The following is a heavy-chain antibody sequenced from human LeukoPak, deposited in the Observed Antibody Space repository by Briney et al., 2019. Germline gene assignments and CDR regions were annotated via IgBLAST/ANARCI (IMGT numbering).Heavy chain of an antibody. Sequence: SETLSLTCTVSGDSISNYYWSWIRQPAGKGLEWIGRIYSSGITNYSPSLKSRVTMSVDVSKNQLSLKVTSVTAADTAVYYCARNALLSDSDYGMDVWGQGTTVTVSS. CDR1: GDSISNYY. V-gene: IGHV4-4*07. J-gene: IGHJ6*02. CDR3: ARNALLSDSDYGMDV. D-gene: IGHD3-9*01. CDR2: IYSSGIT.